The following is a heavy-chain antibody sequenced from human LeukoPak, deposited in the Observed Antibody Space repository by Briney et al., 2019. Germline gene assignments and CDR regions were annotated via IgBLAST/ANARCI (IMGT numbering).Heavy chain of an antibody. J-gene: IGHJ3*02. CDR1: GYSFTIYW. V-gene: IGHV5-51*01. CDR2: IYPGDSDT. CDR3: ARRFPFFGDAFDI. D-gene: IGHD2/OR15-2a*01. Sequence: GESLKISCKGSGYSFTIYWLGWVRQMPGKGLEWMGIIYPGDSDTRYSPSFQGQVTISADKSITTAYLQWSSLKASDTAMYYCARRFPFFGDAFDIWGQGTMVTVSS.